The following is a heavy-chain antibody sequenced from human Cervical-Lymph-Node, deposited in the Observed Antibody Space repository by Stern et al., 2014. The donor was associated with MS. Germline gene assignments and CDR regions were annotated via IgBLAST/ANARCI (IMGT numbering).Heavy chain of an antibody. CDR1: GFTFSSYA. V-gene: IGHV3-30-3*01. CDR2: ISYDGSNK. J-gene: IGHJ4*02. Sequence: VQLVESGGGVVQPGRSLRLSCAASGFTFSSYAMHWVRQAPGKGLEWVAVISYDGSNKYYADSVKGRFTISRDNSKNTLYLQMNSLRAEDTAVYYCARDLLTYYDFWSGQNPFDYWGQGNLVTVSS. D-gene: IGHD3-3*01. CDR3: ARDLLTYYDFWSGQNPFDY.